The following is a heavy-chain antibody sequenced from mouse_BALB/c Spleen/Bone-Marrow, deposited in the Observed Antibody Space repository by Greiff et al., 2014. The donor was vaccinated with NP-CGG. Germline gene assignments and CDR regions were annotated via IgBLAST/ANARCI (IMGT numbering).Heavy chain of an antibody. D-gene: IGHD2-10*01. CDR3: ARAYYGNYPYAMDY. CDR2: IDPASGNT. CDR1: GFNIKDTY. J-gene: IGHJ4*01. Sequence: EVQLVESGAELVKPGASVKLSCTASGFNIKDTYMHWVKQRPEQGLEWIGRIDPASGNTKYDPKFQGKATITADTSSNTAYLQLSSLTSEDTAVYFCARAYYGNYPYAMDYWGQGTSVTVSS. V-gene: IGHV14-3*02.